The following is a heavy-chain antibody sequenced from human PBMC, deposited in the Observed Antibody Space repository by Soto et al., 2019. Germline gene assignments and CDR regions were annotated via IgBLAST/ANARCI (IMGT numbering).Heavy chain of an antibody. J-gene: IGHJ3*02. Sequence: QVQLQESGPGLVKPSETLSLTCTVSGGSISSYYWSWIRQPPGKGLEWIGYIYYSGSTNYNPSLKSRVTISVDTSKNQFSLKLSSVTAADTAVYYCAREDYGGNGGDAFDIWGQGTMVTVSS. D-gene: IGHD4-17*01. CDR3: AREDYGGNGGDAFDI. V-gene: IGHV4-59*01. CDR2: IYYSGST. CDR1: GGSISSYY.